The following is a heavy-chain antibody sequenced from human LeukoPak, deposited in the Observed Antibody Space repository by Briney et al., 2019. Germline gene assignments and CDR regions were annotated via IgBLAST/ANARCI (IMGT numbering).Heavy chain of an antibody. CDR2: ISSDGSNK. V-gene: IGHV3-30*18. Sequence: GGSLRLSCAASGFSFSTYAMHWVRQAPGKGLEWVTAISSDGSNKNYADFVQGRFTSSRDNSKNSLYLQMNSLRAEDTAVYYCAKGGHSYGYADYWGQGTLVTVSS. CDR3: AKGGHSYGYADY. D-gene: IGHD5-18*01. J-gene: IGHJ4*02. CDR1: GFSFSTYA.